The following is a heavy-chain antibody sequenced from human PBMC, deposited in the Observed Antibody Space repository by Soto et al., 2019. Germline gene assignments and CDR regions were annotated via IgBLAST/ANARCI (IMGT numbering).Heavy chain of an antibody. Sequence: EVQLVESGGGLVQPGRSLRLSCAASGFTFDDYAMHWVRQAPGKGLEWVSGISWNSGSIGYADSVKGRFTISRDNAKNSLYLQMNSLRADDTALYYCAKDIGSCGELLYVAFDIWGQGTMVTVSS. CDR2: ISWNSGSI. D-gene: IGHD3-10*01. CDR3: AKDIGSCGELLYVAFDI. J-gene: IGHJ3*02. V-gene: IGHV3-9*01. CDR1: GFTFDDYA.